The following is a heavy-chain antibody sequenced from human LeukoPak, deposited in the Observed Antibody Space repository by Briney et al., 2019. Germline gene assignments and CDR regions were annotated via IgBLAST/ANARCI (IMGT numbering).Heavy chain of an antibody. CDR3: ARAQEPYCSSTSCPKSWFDP. J-gene: IGHJ5*02. Sequence: ALVKVSCKASGGTFSSYAISWVRQAPGQGLEWMGGIIPIFGTANYAQKFQGRVTITADESTSTAYMELSSLRSEDTAVYYCARAQEPYCSSTSCPKSWFDPWGQGTLVTVSS. CDR1: GGTFSSYA. CDR2: IIPIFGTA. V-gene: IGHV1-69*01. D-gene: IGHD2-2*01.